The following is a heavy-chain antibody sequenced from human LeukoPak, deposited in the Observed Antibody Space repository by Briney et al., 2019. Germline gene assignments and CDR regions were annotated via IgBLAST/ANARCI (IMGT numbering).Heavy chain of an antibody. V-gene: IGHV1-18*01. J-gene: IGHJ6*03. CDR2: ISGYNGNT. CDR3: ARVRDTIFGATYMDV. D-gene: IGHD3-3*01. Sequence: ASVKVSCKASGYTFTNYGISWVRQAPGQGLEWLGWISGYNGNTNYAQKLQGRVTMTTDTSTSTAYMELRSLRSDDTAVYYCARVRDTIFGATYMDVWGKGTTVTVSS. CDR1: GYTFTNYG.